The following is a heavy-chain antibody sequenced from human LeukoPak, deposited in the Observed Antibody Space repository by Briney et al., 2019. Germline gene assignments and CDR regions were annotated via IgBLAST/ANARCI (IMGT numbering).Heavy chain of an antibody. CDR2: INPNSGGT. CDR3: AREHYDFWSGYYRSDFDY. Sequence: GESLKISCKVSGYTFTGYYMHWVRQAPGQGLEWMGWINPNSGGTNYAQKFQGRVTMTRDTSISTAYMELSRLRSDDTAVYYCAREHYDFWSGYYRSDFDYWGQGTLVTVSS. V-gene: IGHV1-2*02. D-gene: IGHD3-3*01. J-gene: IGHJ4*02. CDR1: GYTFTGYY.